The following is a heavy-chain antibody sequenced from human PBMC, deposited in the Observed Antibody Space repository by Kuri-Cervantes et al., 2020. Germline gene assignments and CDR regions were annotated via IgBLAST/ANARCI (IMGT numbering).Heavy chain of an antibody. CDR1: GYTFTSYG. CDR3: ARDGWVTMFHFDN. V-gene: IGHV1-18*01. Sequence: ASVKVSCKASGYTFTSYGISWVRQAPGQGLEWMGWINAGNGTTKYSQKFQGRVTITTDTSASTAYMELSSLRSEDTAMYYCARDGWVTMFHFDNWGPGTLVTVSS. J-gene: IGHJ4*02. CDR2: INAGNGTT. D-gene: IGHD3-10*02.